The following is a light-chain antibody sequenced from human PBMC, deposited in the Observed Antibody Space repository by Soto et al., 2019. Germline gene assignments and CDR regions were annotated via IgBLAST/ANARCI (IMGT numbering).Light chain of an antibody. CDR2: DAS. Sequence: IVLTQSPATLSLSPGESATLSFSATRSVSSYLAWYQQKPGQAPRLLIYDASSRPTDIPARFSGSGSGTDFTLTISSLEPEDFALYYCQQRSNWPITFGQGTRLEIK. J-gene: IGKJ5*01. CDR3: QQRSNWPIT. CDR1: RSVSSY. V-gene: IGKV3-11*01.